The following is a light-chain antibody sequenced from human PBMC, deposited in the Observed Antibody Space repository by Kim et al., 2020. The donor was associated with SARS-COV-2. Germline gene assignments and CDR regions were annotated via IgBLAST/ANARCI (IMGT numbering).Light chain of an antibody. V-gene: IGKV3-20*01. CDR2: GVS. Sequence: SPRERATLSCRASQSVNSNFLAWYQQRPGQAPRLLIYGVSGRATGIPDRFSGSGSETDFTLTISRLEPEDFAVYYCQQYDKSPRTFGGGTKVDIK. J-gene: IGKJ4*01. CDR1: QSVNSNF. CDR3: QQYDKSPRT.